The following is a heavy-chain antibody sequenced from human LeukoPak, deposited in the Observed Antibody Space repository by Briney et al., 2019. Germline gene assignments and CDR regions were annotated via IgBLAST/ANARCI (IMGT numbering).Heavy chain of an antibody. CDR2: IWYDGSNK. D-gene: IGHD3-22*01. V-gene: IGHV3-33*06. CDR3: AKDGVVASDAFDI. CDR1: GFTFSSYG. J-gene: IGHJ3*02. Sequence: GGSLRLSCAASGFTFSSYGMHWVRQAPGKGLEWVAVIWYDGSNKYYADSVKGRFTISRDNSKNTLYLQMNSLRAEGTAVYYCAKDGVVASDAFDIWGQGTMVTVSS.